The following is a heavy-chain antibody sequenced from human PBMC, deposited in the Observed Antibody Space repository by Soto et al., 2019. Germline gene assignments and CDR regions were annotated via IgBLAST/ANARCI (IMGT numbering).Heavy chain of an antibody. CDR3: ARERDYGGSSWFDP. Sequence: QVPLVQSGAEVKKPGASVKVSCKASGYTFTGYYMHWVRQAPGQGLEWMGWINPNSGGTNYAQKFQGWVTMTRDTSISTAYMELCRLRSDDTAVYYCARERDYGGSSWFDPWGQGTLVTVSS. D-gene: IGHD4-17*01. CDR1: GYTFTGYY. J-gene: IGHJ5*02. CDR2: INPNSGGT. V-gene: IGHV1-2*04.